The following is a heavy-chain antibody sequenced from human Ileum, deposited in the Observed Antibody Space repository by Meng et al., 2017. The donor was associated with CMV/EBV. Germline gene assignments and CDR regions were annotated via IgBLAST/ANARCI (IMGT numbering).Heavy chain of an antibody. CDR1: GFTFSNFG. V-gene: IGHV3-30*02. CDR3: AREYSSSSGRASDS. Sequence: GESLKISCATPGFTFSNFGIHWVRQAPGKGLEWVAFIRHDGNTKYYTDSVKGRFTMSRDNSKNTLSLQMSSLRVEDTAMYYCAREYSSSSGRASDSWGQGTLVTVSS. D-gene: IGHD6-6*01. J-gene: IGHJ4*02. CDR2: IRHDGNTK.